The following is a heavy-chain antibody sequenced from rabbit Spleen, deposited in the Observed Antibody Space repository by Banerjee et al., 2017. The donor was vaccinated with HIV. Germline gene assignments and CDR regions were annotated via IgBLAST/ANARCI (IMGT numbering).Heavy chain of an antibody. J-gene: IGHJ4*01. CDR2: INAATAKP. CDR1: GFSFSDRDV. CDR3: ASGADYAYGGYDL. D-gene: IGHD6-1*01. Sequence: QEQLVESGGGLVQPEGSLTLTCKASGFSFSDRDVMCWVRQAPGKGLEWIACINAATAKPVYATWAKGRFTISRTSSTTVTLRMTSLTAADRATYFCASGADYAYGGYDLWGPGTLAPS. V-gene: IGHV1S45*01.